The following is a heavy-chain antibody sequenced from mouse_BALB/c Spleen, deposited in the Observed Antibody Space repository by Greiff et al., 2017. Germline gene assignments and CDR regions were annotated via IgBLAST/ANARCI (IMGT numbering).Heavy chain of an antibody. D-gene: IGHD1-1*01. V-gene: IGHV14-4*02. J-gene: IGHJ4*01. Sequence: EVQLVESGAELVRSGASVKLSCTASGFNIKDYYMHWVKQRPEQGLEWIGWIDPENGDTEYAPKFQGKATMTADTSSNTAYLQLSSLTSEDTAVYYCNAPITTVVEFYAMDYWGQGTSVTVSS. CDR1: GFNIKDYY. CDR2: IDPENGDT. CDR3: NAPITTVVEFYAMDY.